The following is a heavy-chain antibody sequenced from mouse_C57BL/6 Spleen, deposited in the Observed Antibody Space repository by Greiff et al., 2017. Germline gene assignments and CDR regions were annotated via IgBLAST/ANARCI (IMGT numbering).Heavy chain of an antibody. Sequence: QVHVKQPGAELVKPGASVKLSCKASGYTFTSYWMQWVKQRPGQGLEWMGEIDPSDSYTNYNQKFKGKATLTVDTSSSTAYMQLSSLTSEDSAVYYCARKENWEDAMDYWGQGTSVTVSS. J-gene: IGHJ4*01. D-gene: IGHD4-1*01. V-gene: IGHV1-50*01. CDR1: GYTFTSYW. CDR3: ARKENWEDAMDY. CDR2: IDPSDSYT.